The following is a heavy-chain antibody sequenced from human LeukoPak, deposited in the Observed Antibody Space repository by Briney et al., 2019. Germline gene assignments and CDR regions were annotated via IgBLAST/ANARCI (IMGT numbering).Heavy chain of an antibody. Sequence: GGSLRLSCAASGFTISSYAMSWVRQAPGKGLEWVSAISGSGGSTYYADSVKGRFTISRDNSKNTLYLQMNSLRAEDTAVYYCAKDQGGSSWVRYYGMDVWGKGTTVTVSS. CDR1: GFTISSYA. CDR3: AKDQGGSSWVRYYGMDV. V-gene: IGHV3-23*01. CDR2: ISGSGGST. J-gene: IGHJ6*04. D-gene: IGHD6-13*01.